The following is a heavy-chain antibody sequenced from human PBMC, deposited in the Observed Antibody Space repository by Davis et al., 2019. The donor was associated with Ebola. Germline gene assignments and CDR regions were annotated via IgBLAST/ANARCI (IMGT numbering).Heavy chain of an antibody. D-gene: IGHD5-12*01. CDR2: IYSSGST. J-gene: IGHJ4*02. V-gene: IGHV4-4*07. CDR1: GGSISNYY. Sequence: PSETLSLTCTVSGGSISNYYWSWIRQSAGKGLEWIGRIYSSGSTNYNPSLKSRVTMSVDTSKNQFSLKLSSVTAADTAVYYCARRPPRQFSGYDHFDNWGQGILVTVSS. CDR3: ARRPPRQFSGYDHFDN.